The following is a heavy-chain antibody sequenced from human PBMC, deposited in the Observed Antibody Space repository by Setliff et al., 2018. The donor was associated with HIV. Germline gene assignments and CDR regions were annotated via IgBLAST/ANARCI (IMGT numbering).Heavy chain of an antibody. CDR3: AREGGMVRGALYYYYYSYMDV. D-gene: IGHD3-10*01. CDR2: ISSSSNTK. V-gene: IGHV3-48*01. Sequence: PGGSLRLSCAASGFTFSSYSMNWVRQTPGKGLEWISYISSSSNTKYYADSVKGRFTISRDNAKNSLYLQMNSLRAEDTAMYYCAREGGMVRGALYYYYYSYMDVWGKGTTVTGS. CDR1: GFTFSSYS. J-gene: IGHJ6*03.